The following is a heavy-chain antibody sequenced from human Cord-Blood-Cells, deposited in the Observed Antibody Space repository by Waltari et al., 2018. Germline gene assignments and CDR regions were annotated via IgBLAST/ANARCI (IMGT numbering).Heavy chain of an antibody. CDR3: ASLGWDAFDI. J-gene: IGHJ3*02. D-gene: IGHD6-19*01. Sequence: VQLVQSGAEVTKPGESLQISCTGSGYSVTRYWLARVCQMPGKGLEWMGIIYPGDSDTRYSPSFQGQVTISADKSISTAYLQWSSLKASDTAMYYCASLGWDAFDIWGQGTMVTVSS. CDR2: IYPGDSDT. CDR1: GYSVTRYW. V-gene: IGHV5-51*01.